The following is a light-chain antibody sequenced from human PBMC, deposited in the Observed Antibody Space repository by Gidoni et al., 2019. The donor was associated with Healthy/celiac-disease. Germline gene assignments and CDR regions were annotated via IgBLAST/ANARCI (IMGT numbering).Light chain of an antibody. CDR2: KAS. CDR3: QQYNSYSGT. CDR1: QSISSW. V-gene: IGKV1-5*03. J-gene: IGKJ1*01. Sequence: DIQMTPSPSPLSASVGDRVTITCRPSQSISSWLAWYQQKPGKAPKLLIYKASSLERGVPSRFSGSGSGTEFTLTISSLQPDDFATYYCQQYNSYSGTFGQGTKVEIK.